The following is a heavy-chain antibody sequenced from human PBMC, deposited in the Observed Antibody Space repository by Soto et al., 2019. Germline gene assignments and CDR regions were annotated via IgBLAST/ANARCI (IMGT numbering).Heavy chain of an antibody. V-gene: IGHV1-8*01. J-gene: IGHJ4*02. CDR3: ARSRGGTGVHVDY. CDR1: GYTFINYD. Sequence: QVQLVQSGAEVKEPGASVKVSCKASGYTFINYDINWVRQATGQGPEWMGWMNPDSGDTGYVPNFQGRVTMTRSTSISTAYMELSDLRSEDTAVYYCARSRGGTGVHVDYWGQGTLVTVSS. D-gene: IGHD7-27*01. CDR2: MNPDSGDT.